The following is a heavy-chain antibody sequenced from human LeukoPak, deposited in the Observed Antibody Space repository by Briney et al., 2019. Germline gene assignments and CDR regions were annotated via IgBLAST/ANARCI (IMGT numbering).Heavy chain of an antibody. V-gene: IGHV1-24*01. Sequence: ASVKVSCKVSGYTLTELSMHWVRQAPGKGLEWMGGFDPEDGETIYAQKFQGRVTMTEDTSTDTAYMELGSLRSEDTAVYYCATGYYYDSSGYLDYWGQGTLVTVSS. CDR2: FDPEDGET. J-gene: IGHJ4*02. D-gene: IGHD3-22*01. CDR1: GYTLTELS. CDR3: ATGYYYDSSGYLDY.